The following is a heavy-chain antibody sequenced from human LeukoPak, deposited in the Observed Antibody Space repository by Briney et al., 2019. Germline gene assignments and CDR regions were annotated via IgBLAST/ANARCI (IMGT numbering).Heavy chain of an antibody. Sequence: GASVKVSCKASGYTFTGYYMHWVRQAPGQGLEWMGWINPNSGDTKYAQRFQGRVTMTRDTSINTAYLELSRLGSGDTAVYYCARDKYCSGGTCYYLLFDYWGQGTLVTVSS. CDR3: ARDKYCSGGTCYYLLFDY. D-gene: IGHD2-15*01. J-gene: IGHJ4*02. V-gene: IGHV1-2*02. CDR1: GYTFTGYY. CDR2: INPNSGDT.